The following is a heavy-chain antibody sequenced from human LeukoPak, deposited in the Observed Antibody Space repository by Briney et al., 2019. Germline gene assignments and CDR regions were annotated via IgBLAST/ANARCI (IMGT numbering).Heavy chain of an antibody. CDR1: GFTFSSYS. CDR3: ANSGVTTVTYYYYGMDV. D-gene: IGHD4-17*01. J-gene: IGHJ6*04. Sequence: GGSLRLSCAASGFTFSSYSMNWVRQAPGKGLEWVSSISSSSSYIYYADSVRGRFTISRDNDKNSLYLQMNRLRAEDTAVYYCANSGVTTVTYYYYGMDVWGKGTTVTVSS. CDR2: ISSSSSYI. V-gene: IGHV3-21*01.